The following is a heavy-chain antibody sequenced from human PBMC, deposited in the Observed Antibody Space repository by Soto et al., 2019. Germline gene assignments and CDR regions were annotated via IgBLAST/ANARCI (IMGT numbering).Heavy chain of an antibody. CDR1: GGSISSYY. D-gene: IGHD5-18*01. J-gene: IGHJ5*02. CDR2: IYYSGST. V-gene: IGHV4-59*01. Sequence: ETLSLTCTVSGGSISSYYWSWIRQPPGKGLEWIGYIYYSGSTNNNPSLKSRVTISVDTSKNQFSLKLSSVTAADTAVYYCARGGIQLWSQLWFDPWGQGTLVTVSS. CDR3: ARGGIQLWSQLWFDP.